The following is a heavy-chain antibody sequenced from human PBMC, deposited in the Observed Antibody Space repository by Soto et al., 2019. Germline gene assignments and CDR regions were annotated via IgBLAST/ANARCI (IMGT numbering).Heavy chain of an antibody. J-gene: IGHJ5*02. V-gene: IGHV4-39*07. Sequence: SETLSLTCTVSGGSISSSSYYWGWIRQPPGKGLEWIGSIYYSGSTYYNPSLKSRVTISVDTSKNQFSLKLSSVTAADTAVYYCATCSGVSCYWFDPWGQGTLVTVSS. D-gene: IGHD2-15*01. CDR3: ATCSGVSCYWFDP. CDR2: IYYSGST. CDR1: GGSISSSSYY.